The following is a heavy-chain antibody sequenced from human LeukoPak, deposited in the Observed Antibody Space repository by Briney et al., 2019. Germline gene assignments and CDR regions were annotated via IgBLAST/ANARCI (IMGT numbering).Heavy chain of an antibody. Sequence: GGSLRLSCAASGFTFSSYGMHWVRQAPGKGLEWVAVISYDGSNKYYADSVKGRFTISRDNSKNTLYLQMNSLRAEDTAVYYCAKDRGDSSSWYRFHWFDPWGQGTLVTVSS. V-gene: IGHV3-30*18. D-gene: IGHD6-13*01. CDR1: GFTFSSYG. J-gene: IGHJ5*02. CDR2: ISYDGSNK. CDR3: AKDRGDSSSWYRFHWFDP.